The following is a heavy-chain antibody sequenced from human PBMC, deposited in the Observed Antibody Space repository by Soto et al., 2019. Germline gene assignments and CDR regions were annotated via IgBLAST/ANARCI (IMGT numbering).Heavy chain of an antibody. CDR2: ISGSGGST. CDR1: GFTFSSYA. V-gene: IGHV3-23*01. D-gene: IGHD6-6*01. J-gene: IGHJ4*02. CDR3: AKSGELVFDY. Sequence: PGGSLRLSSASSGFTFSSYAMSWVRQAPGKGLEWVSAISGSGGSTYYADSVKGRFTISRDNSKNTLYLQMNSLRAEDTAVYYCAKSGELVFDYWGQGTLVTVSS.